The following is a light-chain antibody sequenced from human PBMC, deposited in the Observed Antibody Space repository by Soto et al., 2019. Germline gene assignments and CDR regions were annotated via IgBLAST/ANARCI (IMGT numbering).Light chain of an antibody. V-gene: IGKV1-39*01. J-gene: IGKJ2*01. CDR1: QNINNY. CDR3: QQSYSTPYT. Sequence: DIQMTQSPSSLSASVGDRVTITCRASQNINNYVNWYQQKPGKTPNLVIYAASSLQSGVPFRFGGSGSGTDFSLTISGLQPADFATYYCQQSYSTPYTFGQGTKLEIK. CDR2: AAS.